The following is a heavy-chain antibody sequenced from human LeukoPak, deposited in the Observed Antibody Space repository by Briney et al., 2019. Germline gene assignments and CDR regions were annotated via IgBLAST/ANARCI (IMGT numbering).Heavy chain of an antibody. CDR2: IHHTGAT. J-gene: IGHJ6*03. CDR3: ARGRLDYYYMDV. V-gene: IGHV4-34*01. D-gene: IGHD3-9*01. Sequence: PSETLSLTCAVYGGSLSGYFWSWIRQPPGKGLEWIGEIHHTGATNYKPSLKSRVSISLDMSKNQLSLKMRSVTAADTAVYYCARGRLDYYYMDVWGRGTTVTVSS. CDR1: GGSLSGYF.